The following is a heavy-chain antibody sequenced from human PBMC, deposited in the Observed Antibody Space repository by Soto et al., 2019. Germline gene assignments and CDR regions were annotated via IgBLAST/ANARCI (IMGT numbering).Heavy chain of an antibody. D-gene: IGHD1-26*01. CDR3: ARGGAMGVDY. Sequence: GESLKISCTASGFTFNNKWMHWVRQAPGKGLVWLSRIDGAAATTNYADSVKGRFTISRDNAKNIVFLHVNGLTDEDTAVYYCARGGAMGVDYWGQGTLVTVSS. CDR1: GFTFNNKW. CDR2: IDGAAATT. V-gene: IGHV3-74*01. J-gene: IGHJ4*02.